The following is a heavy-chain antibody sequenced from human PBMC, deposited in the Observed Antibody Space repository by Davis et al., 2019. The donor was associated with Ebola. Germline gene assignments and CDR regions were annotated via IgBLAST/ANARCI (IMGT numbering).Heavy chain of an antibody. J-gene: IGHJ6*02. V-gene: IGHV3-33*01. CDR3: ASGWLRTTYGMDV. Sequence: GESLKISCAASGFTFSSYGMHWVRQAPGKGLEWVAVIWYDGSNKYYADSVKGRFTISRDNSKSTLYLQMNSLRAEDTAVYYCASGWLRTTYGMDVWGQGTTVTVSS. D-gene: IGHD5-12*01. CDR1: GFTFSSYG. CDR2: IWYDGSNK.